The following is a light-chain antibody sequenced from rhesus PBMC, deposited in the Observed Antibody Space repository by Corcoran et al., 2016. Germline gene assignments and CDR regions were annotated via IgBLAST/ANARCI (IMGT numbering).Light chain of an antibody. Sequence: DIQMTQSPSSLSAWVGDRVTITCRASQGISVYLNWYQQKPGKAPKCLIYSASSFERGVPSRVRGSGSGTEFTLTLSSLPPGEFAAYCCLQGYSTPLSFGGGTKVEIK. J-gene: IGKJ4*01. CDR1: QGISVY. V-gene: IGKV1-36*02. CDR3: LQGYSTPLS. CDR2: SAS.